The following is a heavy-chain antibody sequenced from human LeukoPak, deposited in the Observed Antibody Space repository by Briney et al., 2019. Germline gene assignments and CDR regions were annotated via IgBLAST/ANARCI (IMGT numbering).Heavy chain of an antibody. CDR2: ISGSGGAT. D-gene: IGHD2-15*01. J-gene: IGHJ4*02. CDR3: AKERSSGGSCSNY. Sequence: GGSLRLSCAASGFTFSSYWMSWVRQAPGKGLEWVSGISGSGGATYYADSVKGRFTISRDNSENTVYLQMNSLRVEDTAIYYCAKERSSGGSCSNYWGRGTQVTVSS. CDR1: GFTFSSYW. V-gene: IGHV3-23*01.